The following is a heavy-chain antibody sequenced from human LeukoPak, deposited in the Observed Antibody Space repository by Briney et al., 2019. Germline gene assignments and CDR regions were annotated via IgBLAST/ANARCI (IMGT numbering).Heavy chain of an antibody. CDR3: ATYRQVLLPFES. D-gene: IGHD2-8*02. CDR1: GFTFSTFA. J-gene: IGHJ4*02. CDR2: IFPSGGEI. V-gene: IGHV3-23*01. Sequence: GGSLRLSCEASGFTFSTFAMIWVRQPPGKGLEWVSSIFPSGGEIHYADSVRGRFTISRDNSKGTLSLQMNSLRAEDTAIYYCATYRQVLLPFESWGQGTLVTVSS.